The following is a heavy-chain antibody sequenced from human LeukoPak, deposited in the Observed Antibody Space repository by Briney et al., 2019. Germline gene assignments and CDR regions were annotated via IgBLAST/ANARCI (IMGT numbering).Heavy chain of an antibody. Sequence: SQTLSLTSTVSGCSISSGSYDWSWIRQPAGKGLEWIGRIYTSGCTNYNPSLKSRVTISVDTSKNQFSLKLSSVTAADTAVYYCARARGYSYGYPFDYWGQGTLVTVSS. CDR1: GCSISSGSYD. CDR2: IYTSGCT. V-gene: IGHV4-61*02. D-gene: IGHD5-18*01. CDR3: ARARGYSYGYPFDY. J-gene: IGHJ4*02.